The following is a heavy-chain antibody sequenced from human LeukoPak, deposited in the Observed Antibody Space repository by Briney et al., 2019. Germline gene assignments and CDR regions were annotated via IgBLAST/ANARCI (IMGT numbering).Heavy chain of an antibody. CDR3: ARHNNQGDDVSWLDP. J-gene: IGHJ5*02. D-gene: IGHD1-14*01. CDR1: GYIFTNYW. Sequence: GESLKISCKTSGYIFTNYWIAWVRLMPGKVLEYMGYIYPGGSDLRYSPSFQGQVTISADKSTRTASLQWRSLKASDTAIYYCARHNNQGDDVSWLDPLGQGTQVTV. V-gene: IGHV5-51*01. CDR2: IYPGGSDL.